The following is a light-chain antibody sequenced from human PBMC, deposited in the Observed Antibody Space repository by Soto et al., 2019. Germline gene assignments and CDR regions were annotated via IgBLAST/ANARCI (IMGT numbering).Light chain of an antibody. J-gene: IGKJ4*01. CDR1: QTVSKNSLGRQTFTSHS. CDR2: DAF. V-gene: IGKV3-20*01. CDR3: QQYAFSPLT. Sequence: IVLTQSPDTLSLSPGERATLSCRASQTVSKNSLGRQTFTSHSLAWYQQRPGQSPRLLIYDAFTRATGTPDMFSGSGSGTDFTLTISSLEPEDFAVYYCQQYAFSPLTFGGGTKVEIK.